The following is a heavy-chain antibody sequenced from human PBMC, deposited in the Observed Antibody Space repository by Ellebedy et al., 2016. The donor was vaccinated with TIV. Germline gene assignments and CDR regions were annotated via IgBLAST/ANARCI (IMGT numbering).Heavy chain of an antibody. V-gene: IGHV3-9*01. J-gene: IGHJ6*02. Sequence: SLKISXAASGFTFDDYAMHWVRQAPGKGLEWVSGISWNSGSIGYADSVKGRFTISRDNAKNSLYLQMNSLRAEDTALYYCAKDLSYYYDSSGNPGNGMDVWGQGTTVTVSS. D-gene: IGHD3-22*01. CDR1: GFTFDDYA. CDR2: ISWNSGSI. CDR3: AKDLSYYYDSSGNPGNGMDV.